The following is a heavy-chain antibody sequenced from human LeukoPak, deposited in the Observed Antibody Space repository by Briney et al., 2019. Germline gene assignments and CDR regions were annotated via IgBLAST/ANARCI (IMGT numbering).Heavy chain of an antibody. CDR3: ARQVATKGEWAFDI. CDR2: IYYSGST. J-gene: IGHJ3*02. Sequence: SETLSLTCSVSGYSISSGYYWGWIRQPPGKGLEWIGSIYYSGSTYYNPSLKSRVTISVDTSKNQFSLKLSSVTAADTAVYYCARQVATKGEWAFDIWGQGTMVTASS. D-gene: IGHD5-12*01. V-gene: IGHV4-38-2*02. CDR1: GYSISSGYY.